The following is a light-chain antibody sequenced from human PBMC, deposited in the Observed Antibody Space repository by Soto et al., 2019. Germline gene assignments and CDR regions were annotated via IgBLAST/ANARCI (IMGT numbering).Light chain of an antibody. CDR3: FAYAGRSTWV. Sequence: QSALTQPASMSGSPGQSINISCTGTDSDVGSYKLVSWHQQFPGKAPRLMMSETSKRFSGTSDRFSGSKSGNTASLTISGLRAEDEADYYCFAYAGRSTWVFGGGTKLTVL. CDR1: DSDVGSYKL. J-gene: IGLJ3*02. CDR2: ETS. V-gene: IGLV2-23*01.